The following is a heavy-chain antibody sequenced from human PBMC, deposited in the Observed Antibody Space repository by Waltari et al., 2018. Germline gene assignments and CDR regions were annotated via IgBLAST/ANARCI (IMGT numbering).Heavy chain of an antibody. J-gene: IGHJ4*02. D-gene: IGHD2-15*01. Sequence: EVQLVESGVGLVQPGGSLRLPCAASGLPFSSYWMRWLGQAPGKGLEWVANIKQDGSEKYYVDSVKGRFTISRDNAKNSLYLQMNSLRAEDTAVYYCARRISRVTQTFDYWGQGTLVTVSS. CDR1: GLPFSSYW. CDR2: IKQDGSEK. V-gene: IGHV3-7*01. CDR3: ARRISRVTQTFDY.